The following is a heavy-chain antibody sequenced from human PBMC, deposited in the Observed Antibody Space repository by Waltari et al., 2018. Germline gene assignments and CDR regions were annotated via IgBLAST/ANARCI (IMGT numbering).Heavy chain of an antibody. CDR1: GASITSSYW. V-gene: IGHV4-4*02. CDR2: VHGSGRT. D-gene: IGHD2-15*01. J-gene: IGHJ4*02. Sequence: QESGPGLVKPSGTLSLTCAVSGASITSSYWWSWVRQSPGKVLEWIGQVHGSGRTNYNPSFASRVIMSLDTSTNQFSLKVTSATAADTAAYYCARDRGRGLYLDSWGQGTLVTVSP. CDR3: ARDRGRGLYLDS.